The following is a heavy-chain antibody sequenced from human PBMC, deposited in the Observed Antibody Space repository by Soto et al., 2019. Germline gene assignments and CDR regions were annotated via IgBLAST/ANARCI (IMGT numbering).Heavy chain of an antibody. J-gene: IGHJ6*02. CDR1: GFTFSSYV. Sequence: PGGSLRLSCAASGFTFSSYVMHWVRQAPGKGLEWVAVISYDGSNKYCADSVKGRFTISRDNSKNTLYLQMNSLRAEDTAVYYCAKPAAAGYYYYGMDVWGQGTTVTVSS. CDR3: AKPAAAGYYYYGMDV. CDR2: ISYDGSNK. V-gene: IGHV3-30*18. D-gene: IGHD6-13*01.